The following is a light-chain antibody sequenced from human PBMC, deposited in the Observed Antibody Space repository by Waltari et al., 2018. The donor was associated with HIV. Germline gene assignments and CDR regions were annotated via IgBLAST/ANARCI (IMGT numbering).Light chain of an antibody. CDR3: QQYDSYPLT. J-gene: IGKJ4*01. CDR2: AAS. CDR1: QNITSY. V-gene: IGKV1-8*01. Sequence: AIRMTQSPSSFSASTGDRVTITCRASQNITSYLAWYQQKPGKAPNLLTYAASTLQSGVPSRFRGSGSGTDFTLTFSCLQAEDFATYYCQQYDSYPLTFGGGTKVEIK.